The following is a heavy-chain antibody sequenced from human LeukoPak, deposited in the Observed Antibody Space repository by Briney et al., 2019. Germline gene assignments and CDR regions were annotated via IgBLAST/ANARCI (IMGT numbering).Heavy chain of an antibody. CDR1: GFTVSSNY. J-gene: IGHJ4*02. Sequence: PGGSLRLSCAAPGFTVSSNYMSWVRQAPGKGLEWVSVIYSGGSTYYADSVKGRFTISRDNSKNTLYLQMNSLRAEDTAVYYCAKGANFDWLLFGPLGIFDYWGQGTLVTVSS. CDR3: AKGANFDWLLFGPLGIFDY. CDR2: IYSGGST. D-gene: IGHD3-9*01. V-gene: IGHV3-53*01.